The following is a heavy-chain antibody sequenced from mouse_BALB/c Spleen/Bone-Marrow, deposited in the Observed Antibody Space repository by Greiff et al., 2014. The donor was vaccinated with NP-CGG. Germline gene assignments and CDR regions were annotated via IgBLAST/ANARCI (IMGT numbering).Heavy chain of an antibody. J-gene: IGHJ4*01. V-gene: IGHV2-9*02. D-gene: IGHD1-2*01. CDR1: GFSLTSYG. CDR2: IWADGST. Sequence: VQLVESGPGLVAPPQSLSISCTVSGFSLTSYGVHWVRQPPGKGLEWLGVIWADGSTNYNSALMSRLSISKDNSNSQVFLKMNSLQTDDTAMYYCARITTATGAMDYWGQGTSVTVSS. CDR3: ARITTATGAMDY.